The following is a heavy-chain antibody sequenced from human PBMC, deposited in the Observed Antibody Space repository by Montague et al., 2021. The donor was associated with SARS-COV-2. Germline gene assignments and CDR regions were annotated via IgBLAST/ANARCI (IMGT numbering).Heavy chain of an antibody. J-gene: IGHJ3*02. V-gene: IGHV2-5*02. CDR3: AHRRGLLLSDAFDI. Sequence: PALVKPTQTLTLTCTFSGFPLSTSGVGVGWIRQPPGKALEWLALIYWDDDKRYSPSLKSRLTITKDTSKNQVVLTMTNTDPVDTATYYCAHRRGLLLSDAFDIWGQGTMVTVSS. D-gene: IGHD1-26*01. CDR1: GFPLSTSGVG. CDR2: IYWDDDK.